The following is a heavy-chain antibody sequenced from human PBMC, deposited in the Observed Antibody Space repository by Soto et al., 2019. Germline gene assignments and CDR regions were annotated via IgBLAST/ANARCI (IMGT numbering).Heavy chain of an antibody. V-gene: IGHV4-34*01. CDR2: INHSGST. Sequence: PSETLSLTCAVYGGSFSGYYWSWIRQPPGKGLEWIGEINHSGSTNYNPSLKSRVTISVDTSKNQFSLKLSSVTAADTAVYYCARASLWFGEFLDYWGQGTLVTVSS. D-gene: IGHD3-10*01. CDR1: GGSFSGYY. J-gene: IGHJ4*02. CDR3: ARASLWFGEFLDY.